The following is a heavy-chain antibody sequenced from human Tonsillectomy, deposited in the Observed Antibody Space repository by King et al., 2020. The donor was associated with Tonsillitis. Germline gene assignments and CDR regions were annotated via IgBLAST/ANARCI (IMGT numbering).Heavy chain of an antibody. CDR1: GFTFSSSA. Sequence: VQLVESGGGLVQPGGSLRLSCAASGFTFSSSAMAWVRQAPGKGLEWVSGISGSGGSAYYADSVKGRFTISRDNSKNTLYLQMNILGAEDTALYYCAKVVSTVMFYYFDSWAQGTLVTVSS. D-gene: IGHD4-11*01. CDR2: ISGSGGSA. J-gene: IGHJ4*02. V-gene: IGHV3-23*04. CDR3: AKVVSTVMFYYFDS.